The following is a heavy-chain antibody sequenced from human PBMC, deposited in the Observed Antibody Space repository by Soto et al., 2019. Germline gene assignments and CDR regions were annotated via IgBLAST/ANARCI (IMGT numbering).Heavy chain of an antibody. CDR2: ISSSGSTI. CDR1: GFTFSDYY. J-gene: IGHJ4*02. CDR3: ARDYASSGWYEGTDY. Sequence: KTGGSLRLSCAASGFTFSDYYMSWIRQAPGKGLEWVSYISSSGSTIYYADSVKGRFTISRDNAKDSLYLQMNSLRAEDTAVYYCARDYASSGWYEGTDYWGQGTLVTVSS. D-gene: IGHD6-19*01. V-gene: IGHV3-11*01.